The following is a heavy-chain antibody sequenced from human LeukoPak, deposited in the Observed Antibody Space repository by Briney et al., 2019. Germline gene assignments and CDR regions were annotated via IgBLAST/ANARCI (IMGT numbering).Heavy chain of an antibody. CDR1: GASISSSY. D-gene: IGHD1-26*01. CDR2: ASYSGSA. V-gene: IGHV4-59*01. J-gene: IGHJ4*02. CDR3: ARSGSYGPFDY. Sequence: MPSETLSLTCTVSGASISSSYWNWIRQPPGKGLQWIGYASYSGSANYNPSLKSRVTMSVDTSKNQFSLRLSSVTTADTALYYCARSGSYGPFDYWGQGTLVTVSS.